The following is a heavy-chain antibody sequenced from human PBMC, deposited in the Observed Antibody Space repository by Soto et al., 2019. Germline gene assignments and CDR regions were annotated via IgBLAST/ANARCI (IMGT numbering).Heavy chain of an antibody. J-gene: IGHJ4*02. V-gene: IGHV3-9*01. CDR1: GLNFDDFA. Sequence: PGGSLRLSCVGTGLNFDDFAMHWVRQAPGKGLEWVSGITWNSRVLAYADSVKGRFTNSRDNARNSLYLQMDSLRDEDTALYYCAKGRYDFWSPYYFDSWGQGTLVTSPQ. CDR3: AKGRYDFWSPYYFDS. D-gene: IGHD3-3*01. CDR2: ITWNSRVL.